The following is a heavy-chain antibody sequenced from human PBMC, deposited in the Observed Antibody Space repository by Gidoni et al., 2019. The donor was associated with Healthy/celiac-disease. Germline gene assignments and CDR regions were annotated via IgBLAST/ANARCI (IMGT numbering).Heavy chain of an antibody. CDR1: GGTFSSYA. Sequence: QVQLVQSGAEVTKPGSSVQVSGKASGGTFSSYARRWVRQPPGQGLEWSGGIIPIFGTATYAQKFQGRVTITADESTSTAYMELSSLRSEDTAVYYCARGGSSWQRYGMDVWGQGTTVTVSS. J-gene: IGHJ6*02. CDR2: IIPIFGTA. D-gene: IGHD6-13*01. V-gene: IGHV1-69*01. CDR3: ARGGSSWQRYGMDV.